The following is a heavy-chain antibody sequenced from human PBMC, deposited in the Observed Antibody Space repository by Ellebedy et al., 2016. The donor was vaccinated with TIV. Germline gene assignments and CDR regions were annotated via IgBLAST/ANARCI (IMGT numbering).Heavy chain of an antibody. CDR1: GLTFSSHA. Sequence: GESLKISCAASGLTFSSHAMSWVRQAPGKGLEWVSSITESGGNTYYADSVKGRFTISRDNSKDPLFLQMNSLRAEDTAIYFCARDPVGVGPAFDVWGQGTMVTVSS. CDR2: ITESGGNT. J-gene: IGHJ3*01. D-gene: IGHD4-23*01. CDR3: ARDPVGVGPAFDV. V-gene: IGHV3-23*01.